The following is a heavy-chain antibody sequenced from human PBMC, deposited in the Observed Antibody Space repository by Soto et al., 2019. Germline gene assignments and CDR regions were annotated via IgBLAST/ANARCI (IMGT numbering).Heavy chain of an antibody. J-gene: IGHJ4*02. CDR3: AKGGFITGLSRHSGMFDY. Sequence: QVHLVESGGGVVQPGRSLRLSCAASGFTFSSYDMHWVRQAPGKGLEWVAVISHDGTNKEYADSVKGRFTISRDVSKNTLFLQMDSLRIEDTALYFCAKGGFITGLSRHSGMFDYWGQGTLVTVSS. D-gene: IGHD2-8*02. CDR1: GFTFSSYD. V-gene: IGHV3-30*18. CDR2: ISHDGTNK.